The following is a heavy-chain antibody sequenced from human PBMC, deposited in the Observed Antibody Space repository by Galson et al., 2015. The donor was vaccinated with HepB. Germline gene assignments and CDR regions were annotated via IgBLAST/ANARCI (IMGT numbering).Heavy chain of an antibody. CDR1: GYTLTELS. J-gene: IGHJ4*02. V-gene: IGHV1-24*01. D-gene: IGHD6-19*01. Sequence: SVKVSCKVSGYTLTELSMHWVRQAPGKGLEWMGGFDPEDGETIYAQKFQGRVTMTEDTSTDTAYMELSSLRSEDTAVYYCATGVGSGWPNFDYWGQGTLVTVSS. CDR3: ATGVGSGWPNFDY. CDR2: FDPEDGET.